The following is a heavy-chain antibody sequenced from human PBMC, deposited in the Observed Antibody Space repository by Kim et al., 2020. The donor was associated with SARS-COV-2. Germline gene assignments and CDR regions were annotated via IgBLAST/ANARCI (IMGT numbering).Heavy chain of an antibody. CDR3: ARSPGYYFDY. CDR1: GGTISSYY. J-gene: IGHJ4*02. V-gene: IGHV4-59*01. Sequence: SETLSLTCTVSGGTISSYYWSWIRQPPGKGLEWIGYIYYSGSTNYNPSLKSRVTISVDTSKNHFSLKLSSVTAADTAVYYCARSPGYYFDYWGQGTLVTVSS. CDR2: IYYSGST.